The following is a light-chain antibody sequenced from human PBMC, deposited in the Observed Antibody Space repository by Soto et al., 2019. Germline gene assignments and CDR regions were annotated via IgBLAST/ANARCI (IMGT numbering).Light chain of an antibody. CDR2: GAS. V-gene: IGKV1-39*01. Sequence: IPMTQSPSSLSASLSTRVTITCLTSQNIYNSLTGYQQKAGRAPAVLIYGASNLQGGVPLRFSGSGSATDFTLTISGLQPEDSATYYCQESRSAHLGTCGQGTKVDI. CDR3: QESRSAHLGT. J-gene: IGKJ1*01. CDR1: QNIYNS.